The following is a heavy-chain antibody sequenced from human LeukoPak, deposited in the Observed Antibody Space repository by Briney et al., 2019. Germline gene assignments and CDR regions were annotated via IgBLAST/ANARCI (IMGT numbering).Heavy chain of an antibody. CDR3: ARVGSNDYYDSSGYFDY. J-gene: IGHJ4*02. CDR1: GYTFTSYG. Sequence: ASVKVSCKASGYTFTSYGISWVRQAPGQGLEWMGWISAYNGNTNYAQKLQGRVTMTTDISTSTAYMELRSLRSDDTAVYYCARVGSNDYYDSSGYFDYWGQGTLVTVSS. CDR2: ISAYNGNT. D-gene: IGHD3-22*01. V-gene: IGHV1-18*01.